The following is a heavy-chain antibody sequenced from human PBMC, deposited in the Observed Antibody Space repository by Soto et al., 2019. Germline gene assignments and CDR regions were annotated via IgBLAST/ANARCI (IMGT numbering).Heavy chain of an antibody. CDR2: ISSSSSYT. V-gene: IGHV3-11*05. CDR1: GFTFSDYY. Sequence: GGSMRLSCAASGFTFSDYYMSWIRQATGKGLEWVSYISSSSSYTNYADSVKGRFTISRDNAKNSLYLQMNSLRAEDTAVYYCARVQHEASYFDYWGQGTLVTVSS. J-gene: IGHJ4*02. D-gene: IGHD6-13*01. CDR3: ARVQHEASYFDY.